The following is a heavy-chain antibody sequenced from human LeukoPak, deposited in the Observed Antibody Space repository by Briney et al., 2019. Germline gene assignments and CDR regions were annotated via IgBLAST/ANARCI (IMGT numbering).Heavy chain of an antibody. CDR1: GYTFTGYY. CDR3: ARVGLGATSGYYYTDV. CDR2: INPNSGGT. D-gene: IGHD3-10*01. Sequence: ASVKVSCKASGYTFTGYYMHWVRQDPGQGLEWMGWINPNSGGTNYAQKFQGRVTMTRDTSISTAYMELSRLRSDDTAVYYCARVGLGATSGYYYTDVWGKGTTVTVSS. V-gene: IGHV1-2*02. J-gene: IGHJ6*03.